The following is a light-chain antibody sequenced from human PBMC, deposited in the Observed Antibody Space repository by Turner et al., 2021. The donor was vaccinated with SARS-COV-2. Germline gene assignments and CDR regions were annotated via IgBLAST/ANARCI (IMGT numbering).Light chain of an antibody. CDR2: WAS. V-gene: IGKV4-1*01. J-gene: IGKJ2*01. CDR3: QQYYSIPQT. CDR1: QSVLYSSNNKNY. Sequence: DIVMTQSPDSLAVSLGERATINCKSSQSVLYSSNNKNYLARYQQKPGQPPKLLIYWASTRESGVPDRFSGSGSGTDFTLTISSLQAEDVAVYYCQQYYSIPQTFGQGTKLEIK.